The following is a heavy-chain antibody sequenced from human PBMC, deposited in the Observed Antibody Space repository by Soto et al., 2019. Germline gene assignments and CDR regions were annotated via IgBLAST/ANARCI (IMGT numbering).Heavy chain of an antibody. Sequence: SETLSLTCTVSGGSISSSSYYWGWIRQPPGKGLEWIGRIYYSGSTYYNPSLKSRVTISVDTSKNQFSLKLSSVTAADTALCYCAGTTYNFWSGYTDAFDIWGQGTMFTVS. CDR3: AGTTYNFWSGYTDAFDI. J-gene: IGHJ3*02. CDR2: IYYSGST. D-gene: IGHD3-3*01. CDR1: GGSISSSSYY. V-gene: IGHV4-39*01.